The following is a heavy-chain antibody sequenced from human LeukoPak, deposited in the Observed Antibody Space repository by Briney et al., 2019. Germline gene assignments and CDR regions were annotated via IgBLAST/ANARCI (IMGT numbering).Heavy chain of an antibody. CDR3: ARGAGTYTLDY. Sequence: ASVKVSCKASGYTLTTYWMRWVRQAPGQGLEWMGWINTRTGDTKYIHKFQGRVTMTRDTSTSTVYMDLNSLRSDDTAVYFCARGAGTYTLDYWGQGTLVTVPS. V-gene: IGHV1-2*07. CDR1: GYTLTTYW. J-gene: IGHJ4*02. CDR2: INTRTGDT. D-gene: IGHD6-19*01.